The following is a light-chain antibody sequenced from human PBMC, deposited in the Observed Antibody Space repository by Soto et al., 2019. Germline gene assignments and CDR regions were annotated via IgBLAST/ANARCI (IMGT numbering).Light chain of an antibody. V-gene: IGKV3D-15*01. CDR2: SAS. CDR1: PSVSGSN. Sequence: EIVLTQSPGTLSLSPGERATLSCRSSPSVSGSNLAWYQQKPGQAPRLLIYSASTRATGIPARFSGSGSGTEFTLTISSLQSEDFAVYYCQQYNNWPAITFGQGTRLEIK. CDR3: QQYNNWPAIT. J-gene: IGKJ5*01.